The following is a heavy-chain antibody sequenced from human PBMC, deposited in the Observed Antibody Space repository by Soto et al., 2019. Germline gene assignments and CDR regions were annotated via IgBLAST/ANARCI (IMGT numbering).Heavy chain of an antibody. CDR1: GGSISSGYYY. CDR2: IYYSGST. Sequence: SETLSLTCPVSGGSISSGYYYWSWIRQPPGKGLEWIGYIYYSGSTYYNPSLKSRVTISLDTSKNQFSLKLSSVTAADTAVYYCARGNYYDSSGYYDRGPFDYWGQGTLVTVSS. J-gene: IGHJ4*02. CDR3: ARGNYYDSSGYYDRGPFDY. D-gene: IGHD3-22*01. V-gene: IGHV4-30-4*01.